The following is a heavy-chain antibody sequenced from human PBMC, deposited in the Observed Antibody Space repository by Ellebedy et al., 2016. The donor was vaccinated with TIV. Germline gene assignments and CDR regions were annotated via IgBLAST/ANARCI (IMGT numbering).Heavy chain of an antibody. CDR3: ARARGVPAAIVDY. V-gene: IGHV1-69*13. D-gene: IGHD2-2*01. CDR2: IIPIFGTA. J-gene: IGHJ4*02. CDR1: GGTFSSYA. Sequence: SVKVSXXASGGTFSSYAISWVRQAPGQGLEWMGGIIPIFGTANYAQKFQGRVTITADESTSTAYMELSSLRSEDTAVYYCARARGVPAAIVDYWGQGTLVTVSS.